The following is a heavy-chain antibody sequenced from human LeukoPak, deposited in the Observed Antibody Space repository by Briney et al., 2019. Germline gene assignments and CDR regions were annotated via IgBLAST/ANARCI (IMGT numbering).Heavy chain of an antibody. CDR3: ARSTVVTPDF. CDR1: GFSLSPYV. CDR2: ISSDSSFI. J-gene: IGHJ4*02. V-gene: IGHV3-48*02. D-gene: IGHD4-23*01. Sequence: GGSLRLSCTTSGFSLSPYVMNWVRQAPGKGLEWVAYISSDSSFIYYADSVKGRFTISRDSAKNLLFLQMKSLRDEDTAVYFCARSTVVTPDFWGPGTLVTVSS.